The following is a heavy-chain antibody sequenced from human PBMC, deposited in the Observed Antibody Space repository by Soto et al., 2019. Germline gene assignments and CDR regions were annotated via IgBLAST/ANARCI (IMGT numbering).Heavy chain of an antibody. J-gene: IGHJ3*02. CDR2: INPNSGDT. CDR1: GYTFTDYY. CDR3: TRGPEYGAFDI. D-gene: IGHD3-10*01. Sequence: QVHLVQSGAEVKKPGTSVRVSCKASGYTFTDYYLHWLRQAPGQGLEWMGWINPNSGDTSSAQKFQGWVTMTGDTSINTVYMELSRLTSDDTAVYYCTRGPEYGAFDIWGQGTMVTVSS. V-gene: IGHV1-2*04.